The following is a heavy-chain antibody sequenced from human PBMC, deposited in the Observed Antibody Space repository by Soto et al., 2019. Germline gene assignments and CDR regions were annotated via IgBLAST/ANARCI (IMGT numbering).Heavy chain of an antibody. J-gene: IGHJ1*01. CDR1: GGSISSYY. CDR3: ASTAATIFGVVISSEYFKH. Sequence: SETLSLTCTVSGGSISSYYWSWIRQPPGKGLEWIGYIYYSGSTNYNPSLKSRVTISVDTSKNQFSLKLSSVTAADTAVYYCASTAATIFGVVISSEYFKHWGQGTLVTVSS. V-gene: IGHV4-59*08. CDR2: IYYSGST. D-gene: IGHD3-3*01.